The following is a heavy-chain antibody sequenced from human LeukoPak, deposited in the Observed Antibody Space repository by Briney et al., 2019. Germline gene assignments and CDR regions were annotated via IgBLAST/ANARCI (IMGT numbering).Heavy chain of an antibody. Sequence: GGSLRLSCTASGFSFTSYSMHWVRQAPGKGLEWLAVISNDAYTQYYSDSVKGRFTISRDNSKNTLYLDMNSLRHEDTAVYYCAGGRFPTRYYYGMDVWGQGTTVTVSS. D-gene: IGHD3-10*01. CDR2: ISNDAYTQ. J-gene: IGHJ6*02. CDR1: GFSFTSYS. CDR3: AGGRFPTRYYYGMDV. V-gene: IGHV3-30*04.